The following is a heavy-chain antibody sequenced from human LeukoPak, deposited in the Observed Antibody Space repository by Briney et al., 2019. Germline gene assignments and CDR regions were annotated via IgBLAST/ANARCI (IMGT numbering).Heavy chain of an antibody. J-gene: IGHJ6*03. CDR2: IKQDGSEK. CDR1: GFTFSSYW. CDR3: ARGFLEWLSPQKYYYYYYYMDV. Sequence: GGSLRLSCAASGFTFSSYWMSWVRQAPGKGLEWVANIKQDGSEKYYVDSVKGRFTISRDNAKNSLYLQMNSLRAEDTAVYYCARGFLEWLSPQKYYYYYYYMDVWGKGTTVAVSS. V-gene: IGHV3-7*04. D-gene: IGHD3-3*01.